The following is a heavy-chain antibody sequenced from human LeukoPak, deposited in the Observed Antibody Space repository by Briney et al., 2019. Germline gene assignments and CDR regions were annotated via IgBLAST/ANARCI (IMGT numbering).Heavy chain of an antibody. D-gene: IGHD3-3*01. CDR2: IYYSGST. CDR1: GGSISSYY. CDR3: ARVPYYDFWSGYAFDAFDI. Sequence: SETLSLTCTVSGGSISSYYWSWIRQPPGKGLEWIGYIYYSGSTNYNPSLKSRVTISVDTSKNQFSLKLSSVTAADTAVYYCARVPYYDFWSGYAFDAFDIWGQGTMVTVSS. J-gene: IGHJ3*02. V-gene: IGHV4-59*01.